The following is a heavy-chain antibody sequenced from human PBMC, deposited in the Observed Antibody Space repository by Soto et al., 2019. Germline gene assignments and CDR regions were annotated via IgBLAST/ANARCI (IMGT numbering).Heavy chain of an antibody. CDR2: ISGSGGST. Sequence: GGSLRLSCAASGFTFSSYAMSWVRQAPGKGLEWVSAISGSGGSTYYADSVKGRFTISRDNSKNTLYLQMNSLRAEDTAVYYCAKRMECTSCYVFYYYYYMDVWGKGTTVTVSS. V-gene: IGHV3-23*01. J-gene: IGHJ6*03. CDR1: GFTFSSYA. CDR3: AKRMECTSCYVFYYYYYMDV. D-gene: IGHD2-2*01.